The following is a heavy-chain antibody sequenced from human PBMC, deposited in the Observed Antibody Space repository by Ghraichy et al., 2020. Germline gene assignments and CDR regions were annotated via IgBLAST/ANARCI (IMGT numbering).Heavy chain of an antibody. D-gene: IGHD2-2*02. CDR3: ARSPHCSSTFCYIADYYYYYGMDV. CDR1: GGSFSGYY. V-gene: IGHV4-34*01. J-gene: IGHJ6*02. Sequence: SETLSLTCAVYGGSFSGYYWHWIRQPPGKGLEWIGEINHSGSTNYNPSLKSRVTISVDTSKNQFSLKLSSVTAADTAVYYCARSPHCSSTFCYIADYYYYYGMDVWGQGTTVTVSS. CDR2: INHSGST.